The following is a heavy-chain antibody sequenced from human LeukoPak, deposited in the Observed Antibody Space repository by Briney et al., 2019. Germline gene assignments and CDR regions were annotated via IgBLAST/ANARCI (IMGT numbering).Heavy chain of an antibody. V-gene: IGHV3-23*01. CDR2: ISGSGGST. CDR1: GFTLSTYA. Sequence: GGSLTLSCAASGFTLSTYAMTWVRQAPGKGLEWVSAISGSGGSTYYADSVKGGFTISRDNSKNSLYLQMNSLRAEDTAVYYCAKDQPSDWGQGTLVTVSS. CDR3: AKDQPSD. J-gene: IGHJ4*02.